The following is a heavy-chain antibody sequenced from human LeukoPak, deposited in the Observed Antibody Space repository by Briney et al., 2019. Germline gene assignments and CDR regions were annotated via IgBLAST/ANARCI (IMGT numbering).Heavy chain of an antibody. D-gene: IGHD3-10*01. V-gene: IGHV1-2*02. CDR1: GYTFTGYY. J-gene: IGHJ4*02. Sequence: ASVKVSCKASGYTFTGYYMHWVRQAPGQRLEWMGWINPNSGGTNYAQKFQGRVTMTSDTSISTAYMELSRLRSDDTAVYYCARAQGTFYYGSGSYLYYYFDSWGQGTLVTVSS. CDR3: ARAQGTFYYGSGSYLYYYFDS. CDR2: INPNSGGT.